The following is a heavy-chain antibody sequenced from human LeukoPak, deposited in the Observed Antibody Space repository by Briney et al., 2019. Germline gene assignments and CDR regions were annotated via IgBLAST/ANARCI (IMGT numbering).Heavy chain of an antibody. CDR3: ARNSDWHLPFDY. CDR1: GGSISSYY. CDR2: IYYSGST. Sequence: SETLSLTCTVSGGSISSYYWNWIRQPPGKGLEWIGYIYYSGSTNYNPSLKSRVTISVDTSKSHFSLKLSSVTAADTAVYYCARNSDWHLPFDYWGQGTLVTVSS. V-gene: IGHV4-59*01. D-gene: IGHD6-19*01. J-gene: IGHJ4*02.